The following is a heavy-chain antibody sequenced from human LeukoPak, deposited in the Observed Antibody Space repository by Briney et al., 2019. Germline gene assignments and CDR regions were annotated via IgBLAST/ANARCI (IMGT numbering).Heavy chain of an antibody. Sequence: PGGSLRLSCEASGFTFSSYDFHWIRQAAGSSLEWVAGIGTTDDRFYAGSVRGRFTISREDAWDSMYLQMNNLRPGDTAVYYCARRKAHCLPGCTFDTWGRGTQVTVSS. J-gene: IGHJ5*02. D-gene: IGHD2-21*01. CDR1: GFTFSSYD. CDR3: ARRKAHCLPGCTFDT. V-gene: IGHV3-13*04. CDR2: IGTTDDR.